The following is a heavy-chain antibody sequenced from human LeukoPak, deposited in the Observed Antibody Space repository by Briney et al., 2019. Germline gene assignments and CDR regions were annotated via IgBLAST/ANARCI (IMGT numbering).Heavy chain of an antibody. D-gene: IGHD3-22*01. CDR2: IKQDGSEK. J-gene: IGHJ5*02. CDR1: GFTFSSYW. V-gene: IGHV3-7*01. CDR3: ARDYYDSSGQRFDP. Sequence: GGSLRLSCAASGFTFSSYWMSWVRQAPGKGLEWVANIKQDGSEKYYVDSVKGRFTISRDNAKNSLYLQMNSLRAEDTAVYYCARDYYDSSGQRFDPWGQGTLVTVSS.